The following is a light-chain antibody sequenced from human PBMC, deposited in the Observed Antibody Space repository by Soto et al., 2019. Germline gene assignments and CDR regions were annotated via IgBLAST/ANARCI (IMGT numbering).Light chain of an antibody. CDR3: CSSAPESTYV. Sequence: QSVLAQPASVSWSPGQSLTISCTGTSSDVGAYNSVSWYQQHPDKAPQLMIYKGTQRPSGVSNRFSGSTSGNAASLTISGLQAGDEADYFCCSSAPESTYVFGTGTKVTVL. CDR1: SSDVGAYNS. V-gene: IGLV2-23*01. J-gene: IGLJ1*01. CDR2: KGT.